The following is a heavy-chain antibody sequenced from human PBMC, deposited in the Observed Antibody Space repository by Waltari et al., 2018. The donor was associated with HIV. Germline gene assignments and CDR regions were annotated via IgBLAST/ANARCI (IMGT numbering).Heavy chain of an antibody. D-gene: IGHD3-10*01. CDR1: GFTFSSYS. Sequence: EVQLVESGGGLVKPGGSLRLSCAASGFTFSSYSMNWVRQAPGKGVEWVSSISSSSSYIYYADSVKGRFTISRDNAKNSLYLQMNSLRAEDTAVYYCARDRVRGARDFDYWGQGTLVTVSS. J-gene: IGHJ4*02. CDR2: ISSSSSYI. V-gene: IGHV3-21*01. CDR3: ARDRVRGARDFDY.